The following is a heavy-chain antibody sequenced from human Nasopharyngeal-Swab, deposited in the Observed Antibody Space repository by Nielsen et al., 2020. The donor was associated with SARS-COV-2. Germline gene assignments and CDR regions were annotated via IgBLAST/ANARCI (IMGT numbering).Heavy chain of an antibody. V-gene: IGHV3-23*01. CDR2: ITTSGDST. J-gene: IGHJ5*02. CDR1: GFTFSSYA. Sequence: GESLKISCAASGFTFSSYAMSWVRQAPGKGLEWVSAITTSGDSTYYADSVKGRFTISRDNSKNTLYLQMNSLRAEDTAVYYCVKHSTWFDPWGQGTLVTVSS. CDR3: VKHSTWFDP.